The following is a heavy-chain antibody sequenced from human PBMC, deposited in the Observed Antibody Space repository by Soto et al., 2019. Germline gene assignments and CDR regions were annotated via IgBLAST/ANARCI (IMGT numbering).Heavy chain of an antibody. Sequence: QVQLVQSGAEVKKPGASVKVSCKASGYTFASYAISWMRQAPGQGLEWMGWISAYNGNTNYAQKLQGRVTMTTDTATSTAYMELRSRKSDDTGVYYCARDPPPPDYWGQGTLVTVSS. J-gene: IGHJ4*02. CDR3: ARDPPPPDY. V-gene: IGHV1-18*01. CDR1: GYTFASYA. CDR2: ISAYNGNT.